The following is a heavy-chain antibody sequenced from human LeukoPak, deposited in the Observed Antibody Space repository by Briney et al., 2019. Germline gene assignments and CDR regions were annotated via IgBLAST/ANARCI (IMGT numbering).Heavy chain of an antibody. Sequence: SETLSLTCTVSGGSISTSSYYWGWIRQPPGKGLECIGNIYYSGSTYYNPSLKSRVTISVDTSKNQFSLKLSSVTAADTAVYYCARGYYYYYYYYMDVWGKGTTVTISS. V-gene: IGHV4-39*07. D-gene: IGHD1-14*01. CDR1: GGSISTSSYY. CDR3: ARGYYYYYYYYMDV. J-gene: IGHJ6*03. CDR2: IYYSGST.